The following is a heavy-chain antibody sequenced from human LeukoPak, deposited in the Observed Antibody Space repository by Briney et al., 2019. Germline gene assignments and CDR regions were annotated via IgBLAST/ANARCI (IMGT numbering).Heavy chain of an antibody. CDR1: GGSISSYY. CDR2: IYYSGST. Sequence: SETLSLTCTVSGGSISSYYWSWIRQPPGKGLEWIGYIYYSGSTNYNPSLKSRVTISVDTSKNQFSLKLSSVTAADTAVYYCARVSTYYDFWSGYYFDYWGRGTLVTVSS. J-gene: IGHJ4*02. D-gene: IGHD3-3*01. CDR3: ARVSTYYDFWSGYYFDY. V-gene: IGHV4-59*01.